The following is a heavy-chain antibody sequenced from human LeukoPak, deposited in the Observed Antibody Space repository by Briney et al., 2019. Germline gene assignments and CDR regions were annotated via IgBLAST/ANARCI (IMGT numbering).Heavy chain of an antibody. J-gene: IGHJ4*02. V-gene: IGHV3-53*01. Sequence: GGSLRLSCAAPGFTVSSSYVSWVRQALGKGLEWVSIIHSGGNTYYADSVKGRFTISRDNSKNTMSLQMNSLRAEDTAVYYCVSHSDTLTSYSFDYWGQGTLVTVSS. D-gene: IGHD3-9*01. CDR3: VSHSDTLTSYSFDY. CDR2: IHSGGNT. CDR1: GFTVSSSY.